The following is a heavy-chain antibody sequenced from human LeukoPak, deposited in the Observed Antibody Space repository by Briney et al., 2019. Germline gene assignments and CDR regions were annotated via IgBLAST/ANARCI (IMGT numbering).Heavy chain of an antibody. CDR1: GFTFSSYG. J-gene: IGHJ6*03. V-gene: IGHV3-30*18. D-gene: IGHD4-23*01. Sequence: GGSLRLSCAASGFTFSSYGMHWVRQPPGKGLEWVAGISYDGSNKYYADSVKGRFTISRDNSKNTLYLQMISLRAEDTAVDYCAKGYGGNSVWGYYYMDVWGKGTTVTVSS. CDR3: AKGYGGNSVWGYYYMDV. CDR2: ISYDGSNK.